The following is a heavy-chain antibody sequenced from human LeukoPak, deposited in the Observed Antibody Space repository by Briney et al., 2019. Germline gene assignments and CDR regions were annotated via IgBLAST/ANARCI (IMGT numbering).Heavy chain of an antibody. CDR3: ARDNYYDSSGYNAFDI. Sequence: SETLSLTCTVSVGSISSYYWSWIRQPPGKGLEWIGYIYYSGSTNYNPSLKSRVTISVDTSKNQFSLKLSSVTAADTAVYYCARDNYYDSSGYNAFDIWGQGTMVTVSS. CDR2: IYYSGST. CDR1: VGSISSYY. D-gene: IGHD3-22*01. V-gene: IGHV4-59*01. J-gene: IGHJ3*02.